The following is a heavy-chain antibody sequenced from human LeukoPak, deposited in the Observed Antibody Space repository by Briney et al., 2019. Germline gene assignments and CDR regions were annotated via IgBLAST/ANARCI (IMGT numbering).Heavy chain of an antibody. CDR3: ARTVDDAFDI. J-gene: IGHJ3*02. V-gene: IGHV3-72*01. CDR1: GFTFSDHY. D-gene: IGHD4-11*01. CDR2: TRNKANSYTT. Sequence: PGGSLRLSCAASGFTFSDHYMDWVRQAPGKGLEWVGRTRNKANSYTTEYAASVKGRFTISRDDSKNSLYLQMNSLKTEGTAVYYCARTVDDAFDIWGQGTMVTVSS.